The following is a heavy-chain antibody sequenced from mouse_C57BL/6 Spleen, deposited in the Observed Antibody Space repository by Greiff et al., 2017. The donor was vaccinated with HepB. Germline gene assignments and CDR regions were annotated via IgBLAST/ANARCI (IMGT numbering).Heavy chain of an antibody. CDR1: GYTFTSYW. D-gene: IGHD1-1*01. Sequence: QVQLKQPGAELVMPGASVKLSCKASGYTFTSYWMHWVKQRPGQGLEWIGEIDPSDSYTNYNQKFKGKSTLTVDKSSSTAYMQLSSLTSEDSAVYYCARRGKYYYGSSPYYAMDYWGQGTSVTVSS. CDR3: ARRGKYYYGSSPYYAMDY. CDR2: IDPSDSYT. J-gene: IGHJ4*01. V-gene: IGHV1-69*01.